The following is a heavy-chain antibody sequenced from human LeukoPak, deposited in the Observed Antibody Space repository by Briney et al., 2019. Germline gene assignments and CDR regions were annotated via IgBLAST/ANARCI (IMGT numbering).Heavy chain of an antibody. CDR2: IYYSGST. CDR3: ARTYDYVWGSYMYYFDY. D-gene: IGHD3-16*01. V-gene: IGHV4-39*01. J-gene: IGHJ4*02. CDR1: GGSISSSSYY. Sequence: SETLSLTCTVSGGSISSSSYYWGWIRQPPGKGLEWIGSIYYSGSTYYNLSLKSRVTISVDTSKNQFSLKLSSVTAADTAVYYCARTYDYVWGSYMYYFDYWGQGTLVTVSS.